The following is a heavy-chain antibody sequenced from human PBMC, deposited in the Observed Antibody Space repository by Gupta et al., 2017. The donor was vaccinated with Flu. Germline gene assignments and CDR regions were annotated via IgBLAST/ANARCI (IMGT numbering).Heavy chain of an antibody. CDR1: GGSINSGGYY. J-gene: IGHJ6*02. CDR3: ARAEGVSYYGLDV. CDR2: IYYSGFT. D-gene: IGHD3-16*01. Sequence: QVQLQESGPGLVRASQTLSLTCTVSGGSINSGGYYWSWVRQRPGKGLEWIGYIYYSGFTYYNPSLSSRLTISLDKSKNQFSLKLSHVNAADTAVYYCARAEGVSYYGLDVWGQGTTVSVSS. V-gene: IGHV4-31*03.